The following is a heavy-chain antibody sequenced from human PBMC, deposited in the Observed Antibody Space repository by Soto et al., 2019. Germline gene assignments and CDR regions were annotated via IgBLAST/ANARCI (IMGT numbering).Heavy chain of an antibody. CDR1: ACTVTDHY. J-gene: IGHJ4*02. CDR3: ARSFNDWTTYFDY. Sequence: SCASSACTVTDHYITWVRQAPGKGLEWVSVLYTGGSAYYGDCVKGLFTISRDSSTNTLYLQMNSLKVGDTAFYFCARSFNDWTTYFDYWSEGTVVTVSS. V-gene: IGHV3-53*01. CDR2: LYTGGSA. D-gene: IGHD3-9*01.